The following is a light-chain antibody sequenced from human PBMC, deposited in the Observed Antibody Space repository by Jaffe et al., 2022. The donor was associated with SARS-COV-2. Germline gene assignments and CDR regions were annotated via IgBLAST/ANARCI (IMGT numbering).Light chain of an antibody. Sequence: EIVLTQSPGTLSLSPGERATLSCRASQSVISNYLAWFQQKPGQAPRLLISGASNRATGIPDRFSGSGSGTDFTFAITRLEPEDFAVYYCQQYGSSPITFGQGTRLEIK. J-gene: IGKJ5*01. CDR3: QQYGSSPIT. CDR1: QSVISNY. CDR2: GAS. V-gene: IGKV3-20*01.